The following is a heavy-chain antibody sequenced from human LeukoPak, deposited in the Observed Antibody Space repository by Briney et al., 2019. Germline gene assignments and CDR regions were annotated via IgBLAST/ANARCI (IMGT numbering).Heavy chain of an antibody. Sequence: GGSLRLSCAASGLTFSNYWAHWVRQAPGKGPVWLSRINSDGTWTSYADSVEGRFTISRDDAKNMLYLEMSSLRDEDMAVYYCVAAAPHIDYWGQGTLVTVSS. CDR3: VAAAPHIDY. CDR2: INSDGTWT. CDR1: GLTFSNYW. J-gene: IGHJ4*02. D-gene: IGHD6-13*01. V-gene: IGHV3-74*01.